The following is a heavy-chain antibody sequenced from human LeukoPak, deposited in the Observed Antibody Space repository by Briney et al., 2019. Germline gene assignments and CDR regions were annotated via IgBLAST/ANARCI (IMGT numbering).Heavy chain of an antibody. CDR2: INPSGGST. D-gene: IGHD2-21*02. CDR3: ARDSESYCGGDCYSGYVGY. CDR1: GYTFTSYY. J-gene: IGHJ4*02. V-gene: IGHV1-46*01. Sequence: GASVKVSCKASGYTFTSYYMHWVRQAPGQGLEWMGIINPSGGSTSYAQKFQGRVTMTRDTSTSTVYMELSSLRSEDTAVYYCARDSESYCGGDCYSGYVGYWGQGTLVTVSS.